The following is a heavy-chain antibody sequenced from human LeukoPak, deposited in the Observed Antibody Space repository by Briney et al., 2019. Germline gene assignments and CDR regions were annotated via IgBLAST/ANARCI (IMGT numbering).Heavy chain of an antibody. CDR1: GFTVSSNY. V-gene: IGHV3-53*01. CDR2: IYSGGYT. J-gene: IGHJ4*02. CDR3: ARTAAGTFFDY. Sequence: GGSLRLSCAVSGFTVSSNYMSWVRQAPGKGLEWVSIIYSGGYTFYADSVKGRFTISRDNSKNTLYLQMNSLRAEDTAVYYCARTAAGTFFDYWGQGTLVTVSS. D-gene: IGHD6-13*01.